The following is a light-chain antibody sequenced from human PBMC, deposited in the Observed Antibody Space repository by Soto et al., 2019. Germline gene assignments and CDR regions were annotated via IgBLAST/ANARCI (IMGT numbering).Light chain of an antibody. J-gene: IGKJ1*01. CDR1: QTVSST. V-gene: IGKV3-11*01. Sequence: EIVLTQSPATLSLSPGERATLSCRASQTVSSTLAWYQQKPGQAPRLLISDASTRAAGIPARFSGSGSGTDFTLTISSLQPEDFAVYYCQQYGSSPWTFGQGTKVDIK. CDR3: QQYGSSPWT. CDR2: DAS.